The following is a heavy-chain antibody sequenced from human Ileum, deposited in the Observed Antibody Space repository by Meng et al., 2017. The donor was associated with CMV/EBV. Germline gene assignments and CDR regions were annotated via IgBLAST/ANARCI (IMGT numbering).Heavy chain of an antibody. J-gene: IGHJ4*02. V-gene: IGHV1-8*01. CDR3: ARGRMLDN. Sequence: ASVKVSCKASGYTFINYDMYWVRQATGQGLEWMGWMSPSNGNTGYAHKFQGRVTMTSDSSTTTAYMELSSLTSEDTAVYFCARGRMLDNWGQGTLVTGSS. CDR2: MSPSNGNT. CDR1: GYTFINYD.